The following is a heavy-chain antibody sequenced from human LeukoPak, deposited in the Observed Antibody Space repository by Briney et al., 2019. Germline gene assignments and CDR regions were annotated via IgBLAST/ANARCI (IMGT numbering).Heavy chain of an antibody. Sequence: GASVKVSCKASGGTFSSYAISWVRQAPGQGLEWMGGIIPIFGTANYAQKFQGRVTITADESTSTAYMELSSLRSEDTAVYYCASNRDIRFLEWLPYKGNWFDPWGQGTLVTVSS. J-gene: IGHJ5*02. CDR2: IIPIFGTA. CDR3: ASNRDIRFLEWLPYKGNWFDP. V-gene: IGHV1-69*13. CDR1: GGTFSSYA. D-gene: IGHD3-3*01.